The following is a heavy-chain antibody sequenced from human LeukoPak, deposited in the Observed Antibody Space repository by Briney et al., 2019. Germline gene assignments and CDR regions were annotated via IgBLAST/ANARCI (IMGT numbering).Heavy chain of an antibody. CDR1: GGSISSNY. CDR3: ARRSRQLVLDY. CDR2: IYYSGST. D-gene: IGHD6-13*01. V-gene: IGHV4-59*01. Sequence: SETLSLTCTVSGGSISSNYWSWIRQPPGKGLEWIGYIYYSGSTNYNPSLKSRVTISVDTSKNQFSLKLSSVTAADTAVYYCARRSRQLVLDYWGQGTLVTVSS. J-gene: IGHJ4*02.